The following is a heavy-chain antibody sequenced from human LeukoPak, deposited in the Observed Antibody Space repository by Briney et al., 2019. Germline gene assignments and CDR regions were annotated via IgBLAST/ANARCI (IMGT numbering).Heavy chain of an antibody. V-gene: IGHV3-74*01. CDR3: ARGFRGWHAEGFDY. Sequence: GGSLRLSCAASGFTFSSYWMHWVRHAPGKGLVWVSRINSDGSSTSYADSVKGRFTISRDNAKNTLYLQMNSLRAEDTAVYYCARGFRGWHAEGFDYWGQGTVVTVSS. D-gene: IGHD6-19*01. CDR1: GFTFSSYW. J-gene: IGHJ4*02. CDR2: INSDGSST.